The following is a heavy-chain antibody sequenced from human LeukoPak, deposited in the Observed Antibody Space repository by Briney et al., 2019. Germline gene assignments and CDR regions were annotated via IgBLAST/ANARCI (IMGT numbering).Heavy chain of an antibody. V-gene: IGHV3-74*01. CDR3: ARRIAAAAAPYYFDY. D-gene: IGHD6-13*01. CDR2: INSDGSST. CDR1: GFTVSCNY. Sequence: PGGSLRLSCAASGFTVSCNYMSWVRQAPGKGLLWVSRINSDGSSTSYADSVKGRFTISRDNAKNTLYLQMNSLRAEDTAVYYCARRIAAAAAPYYFDYWGQGALVTVSS. J-gene: IGHJ4*02.